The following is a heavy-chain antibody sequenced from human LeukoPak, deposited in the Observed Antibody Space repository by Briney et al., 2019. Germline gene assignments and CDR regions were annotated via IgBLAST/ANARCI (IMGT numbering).Heavy chain of an antibody. CDR1: GLTFSSYW. D-gene: IGHD4-17*01. CDR2: INSDGSST. CDR3: ARDTDTVTTILDY. Sequence: GGSLRLSCAASGLTFSSYWMHWVRQAPGKGLVWVSRINSDGSSTSYADSVKGRFTISGDNAKNTLYLQMNGLRAEDTAVYYCARDTDTVTTILDYWGREPWSPSPQ. J-gene: IGHJ4*02. V-gene: IGHV3-74*01.